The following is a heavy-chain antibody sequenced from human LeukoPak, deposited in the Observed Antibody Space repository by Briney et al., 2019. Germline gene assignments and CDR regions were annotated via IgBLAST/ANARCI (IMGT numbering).Heavy chain of an antibody. V-gene: IGHV4-39*01. J-gene: IGHJ4*02. Sequence: PSETLSLTCAVYGGSFSGCYWGWIRQPPGKGLEWIGSIYYSGSTYYNPSLKSRVTISVDTSKNQFSLKLSSVTAADTAVYYCARIVGASDYWGQGTLVTVSS. CDR3: ARIVGASDY. CDR2: IYYSGST. D-gene: IGHD1-26*01. CDR1: GGSFSGCY.